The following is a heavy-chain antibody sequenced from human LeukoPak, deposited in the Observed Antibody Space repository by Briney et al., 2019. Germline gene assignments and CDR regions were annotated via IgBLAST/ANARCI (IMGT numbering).Heavy chain of an antibody. V-gene: IGHV1-69*05. Sequence: SVKVSCKASGGTFSTYPINWVRQAPGQGRVWMGKIIPVFGTTNYAQKFQGRVTITTDESTSTAYMELSSLRSEDTAVYYCARTYYYDSSDYSHFDAFDIWGQGTMVTVSS. CDR3: ARTYYYDSSDYSHFDAFDI. CDR1: GGTFSTYP. J-gene: IGHJ3*02. D-gene: IGHD3-22*01. CDR2: IIPVFGTT.